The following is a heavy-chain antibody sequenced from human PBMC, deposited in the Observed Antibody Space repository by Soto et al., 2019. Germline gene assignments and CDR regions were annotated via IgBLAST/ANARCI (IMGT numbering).Heavy chain of an antibody. Sequence: SVKVSCKASGGTFSSYAISWVRQAPGQGLEWMGGIIPIFGTANYAQKFQGRVTITADKSTSTAYMELSSLRSEDTAVYYCARDFNYYYDSSGYYFYWGQGTLVTVS. J-gene: IGHJ4*02. CDR1: GGTFSSYA. D-gene: IGHD3-22*01. V-gene: IGHV1-69*06. CDR3: ARDFNYYYDSSGYYFY. CDR2: IIPIFGTA.